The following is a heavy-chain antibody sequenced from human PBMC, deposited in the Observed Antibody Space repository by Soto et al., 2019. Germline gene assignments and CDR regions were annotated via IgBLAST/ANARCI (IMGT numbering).Heavy chain of an antibody. CDR1: GGTFSSYA. CDR2: IIPIFGTA. V-gene: IGHV1-69*06. CDR3: ARDDPMVRGVIMEYYYGMDV. J-gene: IGHJ6*02. Sequence: GASVKVSCKASGGTFSSYAISWVRQAPGQGLEWMGGIIPIFGTANYARKFQGRVTITADRSTSTAYMELSSLRSEDTAVYYCARDDPMVRGVIMEYYYGMDVWGQGTTVTVSS. D-gene: IGHD3-10*01.